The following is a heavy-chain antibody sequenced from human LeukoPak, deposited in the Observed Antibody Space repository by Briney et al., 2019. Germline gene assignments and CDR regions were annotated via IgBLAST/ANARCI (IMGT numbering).Heavy chain of an antibody. CDR1: GFTFSSYG. J-gene: IGHJ4*02. D-gene: IGHD6-19*01. Sequence: GGSLRLSCAASGFTFSSYGMHWVRQAPGKGLEWVAVIWYDGSNKYYADSVKGRFTISRDNSKNTLYLQMNSLRAEDTAVYYCARDGGKRAVAGTLDYWGQGTLVTVSS. V-gene: IGHV3-33*08. CDR3: ARDGGKRAVAGTLDY. CDR2: IWYDGSNK.